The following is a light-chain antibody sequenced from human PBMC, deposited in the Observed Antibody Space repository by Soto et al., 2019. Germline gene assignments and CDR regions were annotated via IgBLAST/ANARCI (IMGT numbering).Light chain of an antibody. CDR1: QCVSSS. V-gene: IGKV3-15*01. Sequence: EIVVTQSPATLSVSPGERVTLSCRASQCVSSSFACYQQRPGQAPRLLIYDTSTRAPGIAARFSGSGSGTEFTLTISSLQSEDVAVYYCKQYVHWPPWTFGQGTTVDIK. J-gene: IGKJ1*01. CDR2: DTS. CDR3: KQYVHWPPWT.